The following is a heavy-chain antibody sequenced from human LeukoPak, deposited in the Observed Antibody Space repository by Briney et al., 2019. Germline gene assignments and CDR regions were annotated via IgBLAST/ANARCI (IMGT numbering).Heavy chain of an antibody. CDR3: ARTGDIVVVPAATYFDY. CDR2: IYYSGST. Sequence: PSETLSLTCTVSGGSISSYYWSWIRQPPGKGLEWIGYIYYSGSTNYNPSLKSRVTISVDTSKNQFSLKLSSVTAADTAVYYCARTGDIVVVPAATYFDYWGQGTLVTVSS. V-gene: IGHV4-59*08. CDR1: GGSISSYY. J-gene: IGHJ4*02. D-gene: IGHD2-2*01.